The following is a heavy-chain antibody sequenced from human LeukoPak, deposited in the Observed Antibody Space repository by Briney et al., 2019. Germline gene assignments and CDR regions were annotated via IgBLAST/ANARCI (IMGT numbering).Heavy chain of an antibody. CDR1: GFTFSSYA. V-gene: IGHV3-30-3*01. D-gene: IGHD5-12*01. Sequence: GGSLRLSCAASGFTFSSYAMDWVRQAPGKGLEWVAVISYDGSNKYYADSVKGRFTISRDNSKDTLYLQMNSLRTEDTAVYYCARPYGGYVDYYFDYWGQGTLVTVSS. CDR2: ISYDGSNK. CDR3: ARPYGGYVDYYFDY. J-gene: IGHJ4*02.